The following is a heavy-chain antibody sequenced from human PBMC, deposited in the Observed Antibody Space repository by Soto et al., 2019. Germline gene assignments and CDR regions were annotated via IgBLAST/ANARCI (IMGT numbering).Heavy chain of an antibody. CDR1: GYSFTTSW. CDR2: IYPGDSET. V-gene: IGHV5-51*01. Sequence: GESLKISCKGSGYSFTTSWIGWVRQMPGKGLEWMGIIYPGDSETRYIPSFQGQVTISADKSITTTYLQWSSLKASDTAVYYCARPASGSSQDYWGQGTLVTVS. J-gene: IGHJ4*02. CDR3: ARPASGSSQDY. D-gene: IGHD6-13*01.